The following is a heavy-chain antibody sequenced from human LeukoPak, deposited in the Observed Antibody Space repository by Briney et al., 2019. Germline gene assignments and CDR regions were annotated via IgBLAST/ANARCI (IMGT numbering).Heavy chain of an antibody. CDR1: GGSISSYY. CDR2: IYYSGST. Sequence: PSETLSLTCTVSGGSISSYYWSWIRQPPGKGLEWIGYIYYSGSTNYNPSLKSRVTISVDTSKNQFSLKLSSVTAADTAVYYCARRAITMISDDAFDIWGQGTMVTVSS. D-gene: IGHD3-22*01. CDR3: ARRAITMISDDAFDI. J-gene: IGHJ3*02. V-gene: IGHV4-59*08.